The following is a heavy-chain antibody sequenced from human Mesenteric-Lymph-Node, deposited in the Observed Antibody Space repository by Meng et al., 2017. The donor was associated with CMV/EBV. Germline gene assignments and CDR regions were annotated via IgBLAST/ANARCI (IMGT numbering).Heavy chain of an antibody. D-gene: IGHD2-2*01. CDR2: INHSGST. Sequence: SQTLSLTCAVYGGSFSGSYWSWIRQPPGKGLEWIGEINHSGSTNYNPSLKSRVTISVDTSKNQFSLKLSSVTAADTAVYYCARGRCSSTSCYYLYYYYGMDVWGQGTTVTVSS. CDR3: ARGRCSSTSCYYLYYYYGMDV. V-gene: IGHV4-34*01. CDR1: GGSFSGSY. J-gene: IGHJ6*02.